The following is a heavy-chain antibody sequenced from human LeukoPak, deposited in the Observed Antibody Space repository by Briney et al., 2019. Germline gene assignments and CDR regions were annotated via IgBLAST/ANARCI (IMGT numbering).Heavy chain of an antibody. Sequence: GGSLRLSCAASGFTFSSYSMNWVRKAPGKGLEWVSYISSSSSTIYYADSVKGRFTISRDNAKNSLYLQMNSLRAEDTAVYYCAREGLEVVPAAIGIWNYYYMDVWGKGTTVTVPS. CDR1: GFTFSSYS. J-gene: IGHJ6*03. CDR3: AREGLEVVPAAIGIWNYYYMDV. CDR2: ISSSSSTI. D-gene: IGHD2-2*01. V-gene: IGHV3-48*01.